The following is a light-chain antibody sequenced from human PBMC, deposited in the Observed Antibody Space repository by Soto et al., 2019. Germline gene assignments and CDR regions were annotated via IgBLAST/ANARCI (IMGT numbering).Light chain of an antibody. CDR3: QQCYMGWT. Sequence: DIQMTQSPSTLSASVGDRVTITCRGSQIIGRFLAWYQHQPGKAPKLLIYDASTLESGVPSRFSGTGSGTEFTFSITSLQPEDFGTYYCQQCYMGWTFGQGTKVDIK. V-gene: IGKV1-5*01. CDR2: DAS. CDR1: QIIGRF. J-gene: IGKJ1*01.